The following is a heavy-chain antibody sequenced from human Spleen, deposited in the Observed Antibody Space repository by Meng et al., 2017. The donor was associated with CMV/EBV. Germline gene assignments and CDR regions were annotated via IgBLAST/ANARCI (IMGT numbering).Heavy chain of an antibody. CDR3: ARGQYYYDSSGLVY. CDR1: GGSISRSPYY. D-gene: IGHD3-22*01. V-gene: IGHV4-30-4*08. CDR2: IYYSGAT. Sequence: SETLSLTCTVSGGSISRSPYYWSWIRQHPGKGLEWIGFIYYSGATNYNPSLKSRVTISVDTSKNHFFLKLSSVTAADTAVYYCARGQYYYDSSGLVYWGQGTLVTVSS. J-gene: IGHJ4*02.